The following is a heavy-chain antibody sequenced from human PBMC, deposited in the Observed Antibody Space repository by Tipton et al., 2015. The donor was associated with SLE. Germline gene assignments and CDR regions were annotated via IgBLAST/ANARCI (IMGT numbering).Heavy chain of an antibody. CDR1: GGTFSGHY. V-gene: IGHV4-34*12. J-gene: IGHJ5*02. Sequence: TLSLTCAVYGGTFSGHYWTWIRQSPGKGVEWIGDIIDSGRTNYNPSLKSRVTISIDTSKSHFFPRLRSVTAADTAVYYCASPGTYGSGSFDPWGQGTLVVVSS. CDR2: IIDSGRT. D-gene: IGHD3-10*01. CDR3: ASPGTYGSGSFDP.